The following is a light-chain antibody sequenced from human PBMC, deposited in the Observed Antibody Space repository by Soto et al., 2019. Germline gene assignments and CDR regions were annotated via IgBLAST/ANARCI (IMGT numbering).Light chain of an antibody. CDR1: QSINSW. CDR2: KAS. CDR3: QQYNSYPIT. V-gene: IGKV1-5*03. J-gene: IGKJ5*01. Sequence: DIQMTQSPSTLSASVGDRVTITCRASQSINSWLAWYQQKPGKAPKLLIYKASSLDSGVPSRFSGSGSGTEFTLTISSLQPDDFATYYCQQYNSYPITFGQGTRLEIK.